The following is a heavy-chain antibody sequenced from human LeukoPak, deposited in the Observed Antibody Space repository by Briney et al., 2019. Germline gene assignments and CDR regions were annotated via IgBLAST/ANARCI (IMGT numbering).Heavy chain of an antibody. CDR3: ARDHGNDSRNWFDP. V-gene: IGHV4-30-4*08. J-gene: IGHJ5*02. Sequence: SETLSLTCTVSGGSISSGDYYWSWVGQPPGKGLEWIGYIYYSGSTYCNPSLKSRVTISVDTSKNQFSLKLSSVTAADTAVYYCARDHGNDSRNWFDPLGQGTLVTVSS. CDR2: IYYSGST. D-gene: IGHD3-22*01. CDR1: GGSISSGDYY.